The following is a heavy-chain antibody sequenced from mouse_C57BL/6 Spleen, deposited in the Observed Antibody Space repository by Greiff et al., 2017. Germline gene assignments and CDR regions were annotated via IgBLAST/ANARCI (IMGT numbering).Heavy chain of an antibody. V-gene: IGHV1-82*01. J-gene: IGHJ1*03. D-gene: IGHD2-5*01. Sequence: VQVVESGPELVKPGASVKISCKASGYAFSSSWMNWVKQRPGKGLEWIGRIYPGDGDTNYNGKFKGKATLTADKSSSTAYMQLSSLTSEDSAVYFCARTYYSNYWYFDVWGTGTTVTVSS. CDR1: GYAFSSSW. CDR3: ARTYYSNYWYFDV. CDR2: IYPGDGDT.